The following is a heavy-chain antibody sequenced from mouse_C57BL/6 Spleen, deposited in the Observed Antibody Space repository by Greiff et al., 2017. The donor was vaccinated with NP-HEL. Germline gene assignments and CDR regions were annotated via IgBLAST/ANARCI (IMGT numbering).Heavy chain of an antibody. CDR1: GYTFTSYW. CDR2: IDPSDSET. D-gene: IGHD5-5*01. V-gene: IGHV1-52*01. CDR3: ARSRDYQGNWYFDV. Sequence: VQLQQSGAELVRPGSSVKLSCKASGYTFTSYWMHWVKQRPIPGLEWIGNIDPSDSETHYNQKFKDKATLTVDNSSSTAYIQLSSLTSEDSAVYYWARSRDYQGNWYFDVWGTGTTVTVSA. J-gene: IGHJ1*03.